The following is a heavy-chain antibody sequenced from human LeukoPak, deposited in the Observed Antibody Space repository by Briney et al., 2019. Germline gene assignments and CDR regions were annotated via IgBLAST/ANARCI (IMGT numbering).Heavy chain of an antibody. CDR3: AKAQYRSSPNFDY. D-gene: IGHD2-2*02. CDR1: GSNFASNW. Sequence: GGSLRLSCAASGSNFASNWMHWVRQTPGKGLMWVSRINSGGSATSYADSVEGRFTISRDNAKNTLYLQMNSLRAEDTAVYYCAKAQYRSSPNFDYWGQGTLVTVSS. V-gene: IGHV3-74*01. J-gene: IGHJ4*02. CDR2: INSGGSAT.